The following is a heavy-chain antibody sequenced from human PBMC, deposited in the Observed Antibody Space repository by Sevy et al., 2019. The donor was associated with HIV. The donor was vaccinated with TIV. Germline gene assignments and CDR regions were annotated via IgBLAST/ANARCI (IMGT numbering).Heavy chain of an antibody. Sequence: GESLKISCAASGFTFSSYAMHWVRQAPGKGLEWVAVISYDGSNKYYADSVKGRFTISRDNSKNTLYLQMNSLRAEDTAVYYCARDIVVVPAASLRGALRGYYYYYGMDVWGQGTTVTVSS. V-gene: IGHV3-30*04. J-gene: IGHJ6*02. CDR2: ISYDGSNK. CDR3: ARDIVVVPAASLRGALRGYYYYYGMDV. D-gene: IGHD2-2*01. CDR1: GFTFSSYA.